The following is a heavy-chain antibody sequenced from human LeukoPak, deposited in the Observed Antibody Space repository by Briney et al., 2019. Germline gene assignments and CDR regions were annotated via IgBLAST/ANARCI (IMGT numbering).Heavy chain of an antibody. J-gene: IGHJ4*02. CDR1: SGSFSGYY. V-gene: IGHV4-59*01. CDR3: ARAQRLRYFDWLLSFDY. D-gene: IGHD3-9*01. Sequence: PSETLSLTCSVYSGSFSGYYWSWIRQPPGKGLEWIGYIYYSGSTNYNPSLKSRVTISVDTSKNQLSLKLSSVTAADTAVYYCARAQRLRYFDWLLSFDYWGQGTLVTVSS. CDR2: IYYSGST.